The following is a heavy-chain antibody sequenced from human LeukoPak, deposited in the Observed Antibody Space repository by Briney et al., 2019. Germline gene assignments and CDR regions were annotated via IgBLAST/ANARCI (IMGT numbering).Heavy chain of an antibody. CDR1: GYTFTSYY. D-gene: IGHD3-22*01. J-gene: IGHJ5*02. Sequence: ASVTVSCKASGYTFTSYYMHWVRQAPGQGLEWMGIINPSGGSTSYAQKFQGRVTMTRDISTSTVYMELSSLRSEDTAVYYCATARTQWLSDPWGQGTLVTVSS. V-gene: IGHV1-46*01. CDR3: ATARTQWLSDP. CDR2: INPSGGST.